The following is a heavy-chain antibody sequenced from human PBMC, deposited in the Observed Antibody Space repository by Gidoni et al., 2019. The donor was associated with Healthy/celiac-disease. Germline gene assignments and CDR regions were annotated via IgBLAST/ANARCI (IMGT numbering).Heavy chain of an antibody. V-gene: IGHV3-64*01. Sequence: EVQLVESGGGLVQPGGSLRLSCAASGFTFSSYAMHWVRQAPGSSSNGGSTYYANSVKGRFTISRDNSKNTLYLQMGSLRAEDMAVYYCARGNQRAALDYWGQGTLVTVSS. CDR3: ARGNQRAALDY. CDR1: GFTFSSYA. D-gene: IGHD2-15*01. CDR2: SSNGGST. J-gene: IGHJ4*02.